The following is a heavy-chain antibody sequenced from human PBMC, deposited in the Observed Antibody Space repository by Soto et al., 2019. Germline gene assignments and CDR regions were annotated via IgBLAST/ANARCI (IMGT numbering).Heavy chain of an antibody. CDR2: IYYSGST. J-gene: IGHJ4*02. CDR1: GGSISSGGYY. Sequence: QVQLQESGPGLVKPSQTLSLTCTVSGGSISSGGYYWSWIRQHPGKGLEWIGYIYYSGSTYYNPSLKSRVTISVDTSKNQFSLKLSSVTAADTAVHYCARAPRYYDILTGYSAYYFDYWGQGTLVTVSS. CDR3: ARAPRYYDILTGYSAYYFDY. V-gene: IGHV4-31*03. D-gene: IGHD3-9*01.